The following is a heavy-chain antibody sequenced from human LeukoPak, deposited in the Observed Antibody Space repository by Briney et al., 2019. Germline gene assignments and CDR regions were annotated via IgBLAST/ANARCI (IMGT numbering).Heavy chain of an antibody. CDR2: ISYDGSNR. CDR3: ANGLAAMPVDY. V-gene: IGHV3-30*18. Sequence: GRSLRLSCAASGSTFSSYDMHWVRQAPGKGLEWVAVISYDGSNRDYVDSVKGRFTISRDNAKNTLYLQMNSLRAEDTAVYCCANGLAAMPVDYWGQGTLVTVSS. CDR1: GSTFSSYD. J-gene: IGHJ4*02. D-gene: IGHD2-2*01.